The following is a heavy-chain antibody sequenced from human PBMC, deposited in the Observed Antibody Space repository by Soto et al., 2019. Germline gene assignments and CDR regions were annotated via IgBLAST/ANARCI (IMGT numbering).Heavy chain of an antibody. CDR3: ARGIEAAGYGFDI. V-gene: IGHV3-23*01. D-gene: IGHD6-13*01. Sequence: GGSLRLSCEASGFTFSSYAMSWVRQAPGKGLEWVSAISGSGGSTYYADSVKGRFTISRDNSKYTLYLQMNSLRAEDPAVYYCARGIEAAGYGFDIWGQGTMVTVSS. CDR1: GFTFSSYA. J-gene: IGHJ3*02. CDR2: ISGSGGST.